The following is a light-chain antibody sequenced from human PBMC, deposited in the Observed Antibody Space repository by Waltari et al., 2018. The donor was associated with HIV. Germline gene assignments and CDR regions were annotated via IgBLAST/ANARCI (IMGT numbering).Light chain of an antibody. Sequence: QSALTQHPSASGSPGQPVTIYCTGTTSDVGGHNYVSWYQQHPGKAPNLMIYGVNTRPSGVPDRFSGSKSGNTASLTVSGLQAEDEAEYYCSSYAGSNNVVFGGGTKLTVL. J-gene: IGLJ2*01. CDR3: SSYAGSNNVV. CDR1: TSDVGGHNY. V-gene: IGLV2-8*01. CDR2: GVN.